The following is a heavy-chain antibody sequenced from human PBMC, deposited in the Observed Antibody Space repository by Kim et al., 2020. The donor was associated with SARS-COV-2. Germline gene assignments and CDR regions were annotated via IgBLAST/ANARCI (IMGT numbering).Heavy chain of an antibody. D-gene: IGHD2-2*01. CDR1: GGTFSSYA. CDR3: ARAARRIVVVPAAIIGYGMDV. V-gene: IGHV1-69*13. CDR2: IIPIFGTG. Sequence: SVKVSCKASGGTFSSYAISWVRQAPGQGLEWMGGIIPIFGTGNYAQKFQGRVTITADESTSTAYMELSSLRSEDTAVYYCARAARRIVVVPAAIIGYGMDVWGQGTTVTVSS. J-gene: IGHJ6*02.